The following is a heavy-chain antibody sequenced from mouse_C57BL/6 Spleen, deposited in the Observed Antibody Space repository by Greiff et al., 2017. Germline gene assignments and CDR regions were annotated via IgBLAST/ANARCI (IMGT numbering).Heavy chain of an antibody. Sequence: QVQLQQPGAELVMPAASVKLSCKASGYTFTSYWMHWVKQRPGQGLEWIGEIDPSVSYTNYNQKFKGKSTLTVDKSSSTAYMQLSSLTSEDSAVYYCAKVDSSGYFYVDDWGQGTSVTVSS. D-gene: IGHD3-2*02. CDR1: GYTFTSYW. V-gene: IGHV1-69*01. CDR3: AKVDSSGYFYVDD. CDR2: IDPSVSYT. J-gene: IGHJ4*01.